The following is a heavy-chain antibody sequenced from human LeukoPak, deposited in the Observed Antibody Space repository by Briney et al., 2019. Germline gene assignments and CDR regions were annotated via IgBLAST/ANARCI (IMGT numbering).Heavy chain of an antibody. D-gene: IGHD2-8*02. Sequence: SETLSLTRTVSGGSISSYYWSWIRQPAGKGLEWIGRIYTSGSTNYNPSLKSRVTMSVDTSKNQFSLKLSSVTAADTAVYYCARTEVLAYYYYMDVWGKGTTVTVSS. CDR1: GGSISSYY. J-gene: IGHJ6*03. V-gene: IGHV4-4*07. CDR3: ARTEVLAYYYYMDV. CDR2: IYTSGST.